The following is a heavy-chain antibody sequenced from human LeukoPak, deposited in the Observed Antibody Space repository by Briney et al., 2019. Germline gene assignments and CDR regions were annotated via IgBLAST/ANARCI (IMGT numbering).Heavy chain of an antibody. V-gene: IGHV1-18*01. CDR1: GYTFTSYG. Sequence: ASVKVSCKASGYTFTSYGISWVRQAPGQGLEWMGWISAYNGYTNYAQKLQGRVTMTTDTSTSTAYMELRSLRSDDTAVYYCARKSRYYDAFDIWGQGTMVTVSS. CDR3: ARKSRYYDAFDI. J-gene: IGHJ3*02. D-gene: IGHD1-26*01. CDR2: ISAYNGYT.